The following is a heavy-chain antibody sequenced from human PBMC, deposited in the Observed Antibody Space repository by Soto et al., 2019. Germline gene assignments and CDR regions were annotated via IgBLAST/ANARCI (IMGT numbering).Heavy chain of an antibody. CDR1: GYTFTSYD. CDR2: MNPNGGNT. CDR3: ARSAWLQGGMDV. Sequence: EASVKVSCKASGYTFTSYDINWVRQATGQGLEWMGWMNPNGGNTGYAQKFQGRVTMTRNTSISTAYMELSSLRSEDTAVYYCARSAWLQGGMDVWGQGTTVTVSS. J-gene: IGHJ6*02. V-gene: IGHV1-8*01. D-gene: IGHD5-12*01.